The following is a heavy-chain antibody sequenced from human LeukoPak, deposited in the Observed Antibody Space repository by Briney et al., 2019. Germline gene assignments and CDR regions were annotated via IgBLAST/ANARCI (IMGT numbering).Heavy chain of an antibody. V-gene: IGHV3-20*04. J-gene: IGHJ6*03. CDR3: GRGKFYYYMDV. Sequence: PGGSLRLSCAAFGFTFDDYGMSWVRQAPGKGLEWVSGINWNGGSTGYADSVKGRFTISRDNAKSSLYLQMNSLRAEDTALYYCGRGKFYYYMDVWGKGTTVTVSS. CDR1: GFTFDDYG. CDR2: INWNGGST.